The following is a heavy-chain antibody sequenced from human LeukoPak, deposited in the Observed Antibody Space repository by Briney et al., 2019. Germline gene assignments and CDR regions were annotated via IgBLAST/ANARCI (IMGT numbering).Heavy chain of an antibody. CDR3: AKGHPNYYDNSGYDY. J-gene: IGHJ4*02. CDR2: VSGTGETT. D-gene: IGHD3-22*01. V-gene: IGHV3-23*01. Sequence: TGGSLRLSCAASGFPLGSYAVSWVRQAPGKGLEWVSTVSGTGETTYYADSVKGRFNISRDNSKNTLYLQMNSLRPDDTAIYYCAKGHPNYYDNSGYDYWGQGTLVTVSS. CDR1: GFPLGSYA.